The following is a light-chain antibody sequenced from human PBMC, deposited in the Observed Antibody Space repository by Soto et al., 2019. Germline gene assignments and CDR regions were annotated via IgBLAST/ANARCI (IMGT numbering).Light chain of an antibody. CDR3: LQYYSYPLT. CDR1: HGINNY. V-gene: IGKV1-8*01. CDR2: DAS. J-gene: IGKJ4*01. Sequence: AIRMTQSPSSLSASIGDRVTITCRASHGINNYLAWYQQKPGKAPKFLIYDASTLQSGVPSRFSGSGSGADFTLTIRNLQSEDFATYYCLQYYSYPLTFGGGTKVEIK.